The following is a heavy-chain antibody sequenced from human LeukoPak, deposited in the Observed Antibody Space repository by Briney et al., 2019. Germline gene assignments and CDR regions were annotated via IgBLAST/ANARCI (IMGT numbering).Heavy chain of an antibody. J-gene: IGHJ6*02. V-gene: IGHV3-7*01. Sequence: GGSLRLSCAASGFTFSNAWMSWVRQAPGKGLEWVANIKEDGSEIYYVDSVRGRFTISRDNAKNSLYLQMNSLRAEDTAVYYCARGAGMDVWGQGTTVTVSS. CDR2: IKEDGSEI. CDR3: ARGAGMDV. CDR1: GFTFSNAW.